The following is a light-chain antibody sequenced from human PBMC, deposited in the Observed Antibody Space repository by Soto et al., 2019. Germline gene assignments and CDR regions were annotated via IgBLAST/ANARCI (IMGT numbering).Light chain of an antibody. Sequence: DIQMTQSPSSLSASVGDTVTITCRASQNIVNYLNWYQRKPGKAPELLIYGASSLQRGVPSRFSGSGSGTDFTLTITTLQPEDFAPFYCHQSYSVPLTFDGGTKVEIK. CDR1: QNIVNY. CDR3: HQSYSVPLT. J-gene: IGKJ4*01. CDR2: GAS. V-gene: IGKV1-39*01.